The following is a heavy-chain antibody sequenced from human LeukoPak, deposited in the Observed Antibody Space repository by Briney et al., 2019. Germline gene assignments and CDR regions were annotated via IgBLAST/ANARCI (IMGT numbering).Heavy chain of an antibody. D-gene: IGHD2-15*01. CDR2: INTSGGST. CDR3: ARGGYLSVVVAATERIDAFDI. CDR1: GYTFTSYY. J-gene: IGHJ3*02. Sequence: ASVKVSCKKSGYTFTSYYMHWVRQPPGQRVEGWGIINTSGGSTSYAEKFQGRVTMTTSMSTSTVYMELSSLRSEATAVYYCARGGYLSVVVAATERIDAFDIWGQGTMVTVSS. V-gene: IGHV1-46*01.